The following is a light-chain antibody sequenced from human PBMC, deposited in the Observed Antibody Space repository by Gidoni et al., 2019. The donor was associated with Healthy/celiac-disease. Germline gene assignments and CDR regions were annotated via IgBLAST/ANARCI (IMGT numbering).Light chain of an antibody. Sequence: QSALTQPASVSGSPGQSITISCTGTSSDVGGYNYVPWYQQPPDKAPQLMFYVVSNRPSGVSNRFSGSKPGPTASLTISGLQAEDEADYYCSSYTSSSTRGVFGTGTKVTVL. J-gene: IGLJ1*01. V-gene: IGLV2-14*01. CDR3: SSYTSSSTRGV. CDR1: SSDVGGYNY. CDR2: VVS.